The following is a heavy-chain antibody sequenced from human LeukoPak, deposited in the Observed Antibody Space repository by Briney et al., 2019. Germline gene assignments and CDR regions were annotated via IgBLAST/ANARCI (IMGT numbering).Heavy chain of an antibody. J-gene: IGHJ4*02. CDR2: IYYSGST. V-gene: IGHV4-61*01. CDR1: GGSISSSSYY. CDR3: ARGYAEDYFDY. Sequence: SETLSLTCTVSGGSISSSSYYWSWIRQPPGKGLEWIGYIYYSGSTNYNPSLKSRVTISVDTSKNQFSLKLSSVTAADTAVYYCARGYAEDYFDYWGQGTLVTVSS. D-gene: IGHD1-1*01.